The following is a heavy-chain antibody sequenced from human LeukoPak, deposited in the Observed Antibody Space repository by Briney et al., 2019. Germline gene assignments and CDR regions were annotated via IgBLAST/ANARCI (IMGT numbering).Heavy chain of an antibody. V-gene: IGHV3-9*01. J-gene: IGHJ4*02. D-gene: IGHD3-10*01. CDR1: GFTFDDYA. Sequence: GGSLRLSCAASGFTFDDYAMHWVRQAPGKGLEWVSGISWNSGSIGYADSVKGRFTISRDNAKNSLYLQMNSLRAEDTALYYCAKGGRITIVRGVIAAFDYWGQGTLVTVSS. CDR3: AKGGRITIVRGVIAAFDY. CDR2: ISWNSGSI.